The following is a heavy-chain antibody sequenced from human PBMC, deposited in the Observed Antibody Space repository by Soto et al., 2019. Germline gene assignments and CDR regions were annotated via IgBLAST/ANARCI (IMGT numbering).Heavy chain of an antibody. J-gene: IGHJ6*02. D-gene: IGHD3-9*01. Sequence: SETLSLTCTVSGGSISSYYWSWIRQPPGKGLEWIGHIYYSGSTNYNPSLKSRVTISVDTSKNQFSLKLSSVTAADTAVYYCARAIITGSKVYYYYYGMDVWGQGTTVTVSS. CDR2: IYYSGST. CDR3: ARAIITGSKVYYYYYGMDV. CDR1: GGSISSYY. V-gene: IGHV4-59*01.